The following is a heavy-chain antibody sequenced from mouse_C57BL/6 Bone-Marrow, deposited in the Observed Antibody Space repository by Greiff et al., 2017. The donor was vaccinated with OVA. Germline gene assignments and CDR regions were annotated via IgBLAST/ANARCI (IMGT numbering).Heavy chain of an antibody. J-gene: IGHJ2*01. Sequence: EVMLVESGGGLVQPGGSLKLSCAASGFTFSDYYMYWVRQTPEKRLEWVAYISNGGGSTYYPDTVKGRFTISRDNAKNTLYLQMSRLKSEDTAMYYCARHSLKYETGFDYWGQGTTLTVSS. D-gene: IGHD6-5*01. CDR2: ISNGGGST. CDR1: GFTFSDYY. V-gene: IGHV5-12*01. CDR3: ARHSLKYETGFDY.